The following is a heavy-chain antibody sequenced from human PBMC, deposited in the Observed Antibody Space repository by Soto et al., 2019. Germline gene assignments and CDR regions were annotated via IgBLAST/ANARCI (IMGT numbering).Heavy chain of an antibody. D-gene: IGHD3-22*01. CDR3: ARFSPPRKSYDSNPGWFDP. Sequence: SETLSLTCTVSGDSISSGDYYWSWIRKPPGKGLEWIGYVSSTGSTNYNPSLKSRAILSLDTSTSEVSLSLTSVTAADAAVYFCARFSPPRKSYDSNPGWFDPWGQGIMVTVSS. J-gene: IGHJ5*02. CDR2: VSSTGST. V-gene: IGHV4-61*08. CDR1: GDSISSGDYY.